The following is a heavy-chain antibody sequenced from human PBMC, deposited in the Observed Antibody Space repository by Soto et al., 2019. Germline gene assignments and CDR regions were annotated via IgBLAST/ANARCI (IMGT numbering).Heavy chain of an antibody. V-gene: IGHV4-59*01. D-gene: IGHD5-12*01. Sequence: SETLSLTCTVSGGSISSYYWSWIRQPPGKGLEWIGYIYYSGSTNYNPSLKSRVTISVDTSKNQFSLKLSSVTAADTAVYYCARAWRDGYNCSSDYWGQGTLVTVSS. CDR3: ARAWRDGYNCSSDY. CDR2: IYYSGST. J-gene: IGHJ4*02. CDR1: GGSISSYY.